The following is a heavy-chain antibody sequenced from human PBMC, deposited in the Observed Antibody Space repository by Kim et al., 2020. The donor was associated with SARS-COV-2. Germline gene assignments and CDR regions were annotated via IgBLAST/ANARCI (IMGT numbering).Heavy chain of an antibody. V-gene: IGHV4-59*01. D-gene: IGHD3-16*01. J-gene: IGHJ4*02. CDR2: YRGST. Sequence: YRGSTTYNPSLKSRVTISVDTSKNQFSLKLSSVTAADTAVYYCARTNGDYWGQGTLVTVSS. CDR3: ARTNGDY.